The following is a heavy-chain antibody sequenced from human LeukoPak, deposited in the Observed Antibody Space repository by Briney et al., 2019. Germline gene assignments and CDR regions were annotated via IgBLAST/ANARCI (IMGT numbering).Heavy chain of an antibody. CDR1: GFTFSSYA. D-gene: IGHD6-13*01. J-gene: IGHJ4*02. V-gene: IGHV3-64D*06. CDR2: ISSNGGST. CDR3: VKGQFGSSWYSYFDY. Sequence: GGSLRLSCKASGFTFSSYAMHWVRQAPGKGLEYVSAISSNGGSTYYTDSVKGRFTISRDNSKNTLDLQMSSLRPEDTAVYYCVKGQFGSSWYSYFDYWGQGTLVTVSS.